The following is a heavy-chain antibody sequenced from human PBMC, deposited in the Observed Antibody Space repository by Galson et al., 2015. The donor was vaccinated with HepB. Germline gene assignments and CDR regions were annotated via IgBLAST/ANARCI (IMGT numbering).Heavy chain of an antibody. CDR2: TYYRSKWYN. J-gene: IGHJ4*02. Sequence: CAISGDSVSSNSAAWNWIRQSPSRGLEWLGRTYYRSKWYNDYAVSVKSRITINPDTSKNQFSLQLNSVTPEDTAVYYCARDPLLYGPLTFDYWGQGTLVTVSS. CDR1: GDSVSSNSAA. CDR3: ARDPLLYGPLTFDY. D-gene: IGHD3-10*01. V-gene: IGHV6-1*01.